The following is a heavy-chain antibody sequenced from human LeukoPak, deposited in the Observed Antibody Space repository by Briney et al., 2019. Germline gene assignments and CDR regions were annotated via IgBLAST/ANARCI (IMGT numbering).Heavy chain of an antibody. CDR1: GFTFSSYA. CDR2: ISGSCGST. V-gene: IGHV3-23*01. D-gene: IGHD6-13*01. CDR3: AKSIAAAGTYLDY. Sequence: GGSLRLSCAASGFTFSSYAMSWVRQAPGKGLEWVSAISGSCGSTYYADSVKGRFTISRDNSKNTLYLQMNSLRAGDTAVYYCAKSIAAAGTYLDYWGQGTLVTVSS. J-gene: IGHJ4*02.